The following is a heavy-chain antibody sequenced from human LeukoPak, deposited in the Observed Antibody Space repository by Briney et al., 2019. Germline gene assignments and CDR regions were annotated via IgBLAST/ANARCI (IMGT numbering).Heavy chain of an antibody. J-gene: IGHJ4*02. Sequence: SETLSLTCTVSGGSISSYYWSWIRQPPGKGLEWIGYIYYSGSTNYNPSLKSRVTISVHTSKNQFSLKLSSVTAADTAVYYCARHTGRDGYNEYWGQGTLVTVSS. V-gene: IGHV4-59*08. CDR1: GGSISSYY. CDR2: IYYSGST. D-gene: IGHD5-24*01. CDR3: ARHTGRDGYNEY.